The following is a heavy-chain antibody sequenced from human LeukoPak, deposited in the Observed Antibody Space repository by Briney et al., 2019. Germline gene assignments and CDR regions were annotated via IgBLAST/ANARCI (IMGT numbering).Heavy chain of an antibody. V-gene: IGHV4-4*02. CDR3: ARTVRATVTTGLGY. Sequence: SGTLSLTCAVSGGSISSSNWWTWVRQPPGKGLEWIGDIYHTGSTNYNPSLKSRLTISIDRSKNQFSLKLTSVTAADTAVYYCARTVRATVTTGLGYWGQGTLVTVSS. D-gene: IGHD4-17*01. CDR1: GGSISSSNW. CDR2: IYHTGST. J-gene: IGHJ4*01.